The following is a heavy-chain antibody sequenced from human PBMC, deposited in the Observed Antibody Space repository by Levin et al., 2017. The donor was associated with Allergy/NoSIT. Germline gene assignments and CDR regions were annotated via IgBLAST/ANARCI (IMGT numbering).Heavy chain of an antibody. CDR3: AKTRDWYYFDY. J-gene: IGHJ4*02. CDR2: LSATGGGT. V-gene: IGHV3-23*01. Sequence: GGSLRLSCAASGFTFSNYGMSWVRQAPGKGLEWVPTLSATGGGTYYADPVQGRFTIPRDISKNTLHLKMNSLGAEDTAVCYCAKTRDWYYFDYWGQGTLVTVSS. CDR1: GFTFSNYG. D-gene: IGHD3-9*01.